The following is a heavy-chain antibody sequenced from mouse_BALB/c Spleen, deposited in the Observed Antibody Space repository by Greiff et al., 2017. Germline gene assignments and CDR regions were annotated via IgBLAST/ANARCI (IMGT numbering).Heavy chain of an antibody. CDR1: GFSLTSYG. Sequence: VQGVESGPGLVAPSQSLSITCTVSGFSLTSYGVHWVRQPPGKGLEWLGVIWAGGSTNYNSALMSRLSISKDNSKSQVFLKMNSLQTDDTAMYYCARDRYSHAMDYWGQGTSVTVSS. D-gene: IGHD1-1*01. J-gene: IGHJ4*01. CDR3: ARDRYSHAMDY. CDR2: IWAGGST. V-gene: IGHV2-9*02.